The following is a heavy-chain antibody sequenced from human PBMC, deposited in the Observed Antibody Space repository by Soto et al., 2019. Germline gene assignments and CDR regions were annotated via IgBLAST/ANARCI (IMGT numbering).Heavy chain of an antibody. CDR1: GFTLSSYA. CDR3: AKEYSSGWYYFDY. D-gene: IGHD6-19*01. CDR2: ISGSDGST. Sequence: GRSLRLSCAASGFTLSSYAMSWVRQAPGKGLEWVSTISGSDGSTYYADSVKGRFTISRDNSKNTLYLQMDSLRAEDTAVYYCAKEYSSGWYYFDYWGQGTLVTVSS. V-gene: IGHV3-23*01. J-gene: IGHJ4*02.